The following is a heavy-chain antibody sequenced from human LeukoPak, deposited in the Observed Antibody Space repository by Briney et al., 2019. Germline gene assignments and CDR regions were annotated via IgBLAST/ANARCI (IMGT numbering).Heavy chain of an antibody. CDR1: GFTFTSSA. CDR2: IVVGSGNT. Sequence: SVKVSCKASGFTFTSSAVQWVRQARGQRLEWIGWIVVGSGNTNYAQKFQERVTITRDMSTSTAYMELSSLRSEDTAVYYCTRDRSDSGWFDPWGQGTLVTVSS. V-gene: IGHV1-58*01. CDR3: TRDRSDSGWFDP. J-gene: IGHJ5*02. D-gene: IGHD2-21*02.